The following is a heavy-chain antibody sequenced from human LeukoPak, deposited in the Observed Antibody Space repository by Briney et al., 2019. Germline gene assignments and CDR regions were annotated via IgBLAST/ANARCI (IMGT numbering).Heavy chain of an antibody. J-gene: IGHJ4*01. Sequence: SETLSLTCSLSGGSFSNYYWHWIRQSAEKGLEWIGHIYHTGDTNNNPSLKSRLTISVDKSRNLFSLRLTSVTAADTAIYYCARGGSKSWYPLMKWGQGTLVTVSS. V-gene: IGHV4-4*07. D-gene: IGHD6-13*01. CDR1: GGSFSNYY. CDR3: ARGGSKSWYPLMK. CDR2: IYHTGDT.